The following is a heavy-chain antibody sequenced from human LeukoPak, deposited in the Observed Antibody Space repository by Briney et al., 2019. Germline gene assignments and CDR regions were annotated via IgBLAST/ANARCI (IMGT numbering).Heavy chain of an antibody. D-gene: IGHD4-17*01. CDR3: ARVVRVGGNDYGDYPTQDHFDY. V-gene: IGHV4-59*12. Sequence: TSETLSLTCTVSGGSISSYYWSWIRQPPGKGLEWIGYIYYSGSTNYNPSLKSRVTISVDTSKNQFSLKLSSVTAADTAVYYCARVVRVGGNDYGDYPTQDHFDYWGQGTLVTVSS. CDR1: GGSISSYY. J-gene: IGHJ4*02. CDR2: IYYSGST.